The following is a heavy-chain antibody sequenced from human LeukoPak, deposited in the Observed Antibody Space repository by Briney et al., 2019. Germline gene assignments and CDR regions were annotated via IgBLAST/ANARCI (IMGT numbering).Heavy chain of an antibody. D-gene: IGHD3-10*01. Sequence: PSQTLSLTCAISGDIVSSNSAAWNWIRQSPSRGLEWLGRTYYRSKWYNDYAVSVKSRITINPDTSKNQFSLQLNSVTPEDTAVYYCARDFHEVRGGHPTWFDPWGQGTLVTVSS. J-gene: IGHJ5*02. CDR2: TYYRSKWYN. CDR1: GDIVSSNSAA. CDR3: ARDFHEVRGGHPTWFDP. V-gene: IGHV6-1*01.